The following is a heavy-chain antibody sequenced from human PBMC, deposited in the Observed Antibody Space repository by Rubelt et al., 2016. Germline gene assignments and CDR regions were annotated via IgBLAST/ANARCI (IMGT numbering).Heavy chain of an antibody. CDR2: TWYDGSGK. J-gene: IGHJ3*02. CDR3: TRDRGGGWYVSDASDI. Sequence: QVHLVESGGGVVQPGGSLRLSCVASGFSFSGYGMHWVRQAPGKGLEWVAVTWYDGSGKYYADSVKGRFTISRDNSKNTLFLQMNSLRAEDTAMYYCTRDRGGGWYVSDASDIWGQGTMVIVSS. V-gene: IGHV3-33*01. CDR1: GFSFSGYG. D-gene: IGHD6-19*01.